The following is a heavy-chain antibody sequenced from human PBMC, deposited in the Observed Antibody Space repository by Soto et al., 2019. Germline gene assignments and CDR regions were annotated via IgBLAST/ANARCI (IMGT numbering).Heavy chain of an antibody. CDR1: GGSISSSSYY. CDR3: ARLRDGRYYYYYMDV. V-gene: IGHV4-39*01. CDR2: IYYSGST. J-gene: IGHJ6*03. Sequence: QLQLQESGPGLVKPSETLSLTCTVSGGSISSSSYYWGWIRQPPGKGLEWIGSIYYSGSTYYNPSLKSRATIPVDTSKNQFSLKLSSVTAADTAVYYCARLRDGRYYYYYMDVWGKGTTVTVSS.